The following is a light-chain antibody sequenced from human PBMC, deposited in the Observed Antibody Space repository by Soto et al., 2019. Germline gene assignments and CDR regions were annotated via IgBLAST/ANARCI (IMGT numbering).Light chain of an antibody. V-gene: IGLV2-14*01. Sequence: QSVPDEPAPVSESTAQSMTIPCTGTSSDVGGYNSVSWYPQPPGKAPKLMIYDVSNRPSGVSIRFPGSKSGNTASLTIFGSQAEEEADYYCSYDTRTPVFGSGTKVTAL. CDR3: SYDTRTPV. CDR1: SSDVGGYNS. CDR2: DVS. J-gene: IGLJ1*01.